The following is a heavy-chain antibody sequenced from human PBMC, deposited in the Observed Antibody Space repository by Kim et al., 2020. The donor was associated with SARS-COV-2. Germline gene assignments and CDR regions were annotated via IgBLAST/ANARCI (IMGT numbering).Heavy chain of an antibody. CDR1: GYTFTSYY. CDR2: INPSGGST. V-gene: IGHV1-46*01. Sequence: ASVKVSCKASGYTFTSYYMHWVRQAPGQGLEWMGIINPSGGSTSYAQKFQGRVTMTRDTSTSTVYMELSSLRSEDTAVYYCARDLSPNYDFWSGTVYFDLWGRGTLVTVSS. CDR3: ARDLSPNYDFWSGTVYFDL. J-gene: IGHJ2*01. D-gene: IGHD3-3*01.